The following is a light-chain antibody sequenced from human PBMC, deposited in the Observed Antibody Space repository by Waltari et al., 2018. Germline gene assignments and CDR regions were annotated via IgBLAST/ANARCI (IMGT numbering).Light chain of an antibody. CDR3: CSYAGSYTFV. V-gene: IGLV2-11*01. J-gene: IGLJ7*01. CDR2: DVV. Sequence: QSALTQPRSVSGSPGQSVTISCSGTSSDVGNNNFVSWYQQHPGNAPKLLIYDVVKRPSGVPDRFSGSKSGNTASLTISGLQTEDEGDYYCCSYAGSYTFVFGGGTQLTVL. CDR1: SSDVGNNNF.